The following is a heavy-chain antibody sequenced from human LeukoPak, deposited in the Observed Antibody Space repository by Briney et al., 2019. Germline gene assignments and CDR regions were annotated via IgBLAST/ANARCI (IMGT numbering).Heavy chain of an antibody. D-gene: IGHD1-26*01. CDR3: ARVGSGSYLDY. CDR1: GGSVSSGSYY. J-gene: IGHJ4*02. CDR2: IYYSGST. Sequence: PSETLSLTCTVSGGSVSSGSYYWSWIRQPPGKGLEWIGYIYYSGSTNYNPSLKSRVTISVDTSKNQFSLKLSSVTAADTAVYYCARVGSGSYLDYWGQGTLVTVSS. V-gene: IGHV4-61*01.